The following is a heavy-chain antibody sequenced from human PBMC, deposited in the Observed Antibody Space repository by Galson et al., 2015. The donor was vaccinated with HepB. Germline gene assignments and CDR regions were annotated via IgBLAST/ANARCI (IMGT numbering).Heavy chain of an antibody. D-gene: IGHD3-22*01. V-gene: IGHV3-30*02. J-gene: IGHJ4*02. CDR1: GFTFSSYG. Sequence: SLRLSCAASGFTFSSYGMHWVRQAPGKGLEWVAFIRYDGSNKYYADSVKGRFTISRDNSKNTLYLQMNSLRAEDTAVYYCAKTYYYDSSGYYYFDYWGQGTLVTVSS. CDR3: AKTYYYDSSGYYYFDY. CDR2: IRYDGSNK.